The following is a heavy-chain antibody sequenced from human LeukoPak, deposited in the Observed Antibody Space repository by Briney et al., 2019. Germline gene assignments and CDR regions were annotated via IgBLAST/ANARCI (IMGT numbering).Heavy chain of an antibody. Sequence: SETLSLTCAVYGGSFSGYYWSWIRQPPGKGLEWIGEINHSGSTNYNPSLKSRVTISVDTSKNQFSLKLSSVTATDTAVYYCARAPLSIMITFGGVLRGFDYWGQGTLVTVSS. CDR2: INHSGST. CDR1: GGSFSGYY. D-gene: IGHD3-16*01. V-gene: IGHV4-34*01. CDR3: ARAPLSIMITFGGVLRGFDY. J-gene: IGHJ4*02.